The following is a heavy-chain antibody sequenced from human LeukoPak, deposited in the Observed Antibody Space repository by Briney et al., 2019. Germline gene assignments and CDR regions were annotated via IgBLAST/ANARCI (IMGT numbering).Heavy chain of an antibody. V-gene: IGHV1-46*01. Sequence: ASVKVSCKASGYTFTSYYMHWVRQAPGQGLEWMGIIIPSGGRASSAQKFQGRVTMTRDTSTSTVYMELTRLTSEDTAVYYCARGRSAFRDAFDIWGQGTLVTVSS. CDR1: GYTFTSYY. CDR2: IIPSGGRA. J-gene: IGHJ3*02. CDR3: ARGRSAFRDAFDI.